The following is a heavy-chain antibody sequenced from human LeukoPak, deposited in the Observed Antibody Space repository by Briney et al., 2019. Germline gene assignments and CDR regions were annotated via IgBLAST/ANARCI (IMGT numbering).Heavy chain of an antibody. CDR3: ARYYYDSSGYWYYFDY. V-gene: IGHV3-7*01. D-gene: IGHD3-22*01. Sequence: GGSLRLSCASSGFTFSRYRMSSARQAPGTGLDWVANIKQDGCEKYYVDSVKGRFTISKDNAKNSLHLQMNSLRAEDTAVYYCARYYYDSSGYWYYFDYWGQGTLVTVSS. CDR1: GFTFSRYR. J-gene: IGHJ4*02. CDR2: IKQDGCEK.